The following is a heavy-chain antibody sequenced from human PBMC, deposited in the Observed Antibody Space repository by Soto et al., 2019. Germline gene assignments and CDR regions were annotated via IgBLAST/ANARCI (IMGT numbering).Heavy chain of an antibody. J-gene: IGHJ5*02. V-gene: IGHV4-30-2*01. CDR3: ARWWMYAPRFAP. D-gene: IGHD2-8*01. CDR2: IYHSGST. CDR1: GGSISSGDYS. Sequence: SETLSLTCAVSGGSISSGDYSWSWIRQPPGKGLEWIGYIYHSGSTYYNPSLKSRVTISVDRSKNQFSLKLSSVTAADTAVYYCARWWMYAPRFAPWVQGTLVTVSS.